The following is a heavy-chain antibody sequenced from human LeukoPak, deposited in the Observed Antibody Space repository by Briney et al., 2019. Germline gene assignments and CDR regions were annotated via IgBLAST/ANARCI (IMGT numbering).Heavy chain of an antibody. CDR1: GYTFTSYD. D-gene: IGHD6-13*01. CDR3: ARGAGDSSSWLPEWGYYYYGMDV. J-gene: IGHJ6*02. V-gene: IGHV1-8*01. Sequence: ASVKVSCEASGYTFTSYDINWVRQATGQGLEWMGWMNPNSGNTGYAQKFQGRVPMTRNTSISTAYMELSSLRSEDTAVYYCARGAGDSSSWLPEWGYYYYGMDVWGQGTTVTVSS. CDR2: MNPNSGNT.